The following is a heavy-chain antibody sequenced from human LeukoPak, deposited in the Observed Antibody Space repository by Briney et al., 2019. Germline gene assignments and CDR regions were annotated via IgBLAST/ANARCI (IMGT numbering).Heavy chain of an antibody. Sequence: PGGSLRLSCTASGFRFGDYVMSWVRQAPGKGLEWVGLIRSKTNGGTTEYTASVKGRFTISRDDTRSIAYLKMSSLKNEDTAVYYCTTAYSGSYIGYWGQGTLVTASS. D-gene: IGHD1-26*01. CDR2: IRSKTNGGTT. CDR3: TTAYSGSYIGY. V-gene: IGHV3-49*04. CDR1: GFRFGDYV. J-gene: IGHJ4*02.